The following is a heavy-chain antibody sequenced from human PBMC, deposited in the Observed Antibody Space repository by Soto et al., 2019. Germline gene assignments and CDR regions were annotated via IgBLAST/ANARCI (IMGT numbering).Heavy chain of an antibody. CDR1: GGSISTYY. D-gene: IGHD3-3*01. Sequence: SETLSLTCTVSGGSISTYYWNWIRQSPGKGLGGIGNIYRIGSTPYNPSLNSRVAISLDTSRNKFSLKLHSVTAADTAVYFCARQIGDDPFDVWGQGTMVTVSS. CDR3: ARQIGDDPFDV. V-gene: IGHV4-4*09. J-gene: IGHJ3*01. CDR2: IYRIGST.